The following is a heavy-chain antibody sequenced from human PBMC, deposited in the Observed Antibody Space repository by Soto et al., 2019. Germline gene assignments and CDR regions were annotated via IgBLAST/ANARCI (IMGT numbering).Heavy chain of an antibody. Sequence: DVQLVESGGGLIQPGESLRLSCAAFGLTISGKKYVAWVRQAPGKGLEWVSGLYDVDGSFYADSVRGRFTTSSDSSKTTVYLQRNDLRPDDTAVYYCATWHEREHAYDGWGQGTTVTVSS. J-gene: IGHJ3*01. CDR3: ATWHEREHAYDG. D-gene: IGHD1-1*01. CDR2: LYDVDGS. V-gene: IGHV3-53*01. CDR1: GLTISGKKY.